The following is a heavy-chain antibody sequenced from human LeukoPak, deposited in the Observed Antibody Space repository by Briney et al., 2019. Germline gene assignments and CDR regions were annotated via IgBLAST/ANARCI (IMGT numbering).Heavy chain of an antibody. V-gene: IGHV4-31*03. CDR2: IYYSGST. Sequence: SETLSLTCPVSGGSISSGGYYWSWIRQHPGKGLEWIGYIYYSGSTYYNPTLKSRVTISVDTSKNQFSLKLSSVTAADTAVYYWARDLVVVPAARKGGMDVWGQGTTVTVSS. CDR3: ARDLVVVPAARKGGMDV. J-gene: IGHJ6*02. D-gene: IGHD2-2*01. CDR1: GGSISSGGYY.